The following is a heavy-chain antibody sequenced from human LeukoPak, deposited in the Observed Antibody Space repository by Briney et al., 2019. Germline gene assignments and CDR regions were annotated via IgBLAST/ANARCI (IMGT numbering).Heavy chain of an antibody. Sequence: ASVTVSCTASGYTFTTYGVIWVRQAPGQGLEWVGWISPYNGNTNYAQKLQGRVTMTTDTSTSTAFMELRSLRSEDTAVYYCGRTKRETPGTGDPWGQGTLVTVSS. CDR1: GYTFTTYG. CDR2: ISPYNGNT. CDR3: GRTKRETPGTGDP. D-gene: IGHD2-8*02. J-gene: IGHJ5*02. V-gene: IGHV1-18*01.